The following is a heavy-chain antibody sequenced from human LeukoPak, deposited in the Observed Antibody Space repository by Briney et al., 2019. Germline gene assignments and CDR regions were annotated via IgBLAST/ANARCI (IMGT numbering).Heavy chain of an antibody. Sequence: GGSLKLSCVVSGFTFSGSAVHWVRQASGKGLEWVGRIRSRANNYATAYAASVKGRFTISRDDSKNTAYLQMNSLKTEDTAVYYCTGDNFDSSVKFDYWGQGTLVTVSS. CDR1: GFTFSGSA. J-gene: IGHJ4*02. V-gene: IGHV3-73*01. CDR3: TGDNFDSSVKFDY. D-gene: IGHD3-22*01. CDR2: IRSRANNYAT.